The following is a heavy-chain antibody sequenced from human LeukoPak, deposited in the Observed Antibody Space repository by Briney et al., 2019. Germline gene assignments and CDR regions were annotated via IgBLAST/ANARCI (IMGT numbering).Heavy chain of an antibody. D-gene: IGHD7-27*01. Sequence: ASVKVSCKASGYTFSNYGISWVRQAPGQGLEWMEWIRAYNGNTNYAQKLQGRVTMTTDTSTSTAYMELRSLRSDDMALYYCARGSVTGEGWFDPWGQGTLVTVSS. V-gene: IGHV1-18*03. CDR3: ARGSVTGEGWFDP. J-gene: IGHJ5*02. CDR2: IRAYNGNT. CDR1: GYTFSNYG.